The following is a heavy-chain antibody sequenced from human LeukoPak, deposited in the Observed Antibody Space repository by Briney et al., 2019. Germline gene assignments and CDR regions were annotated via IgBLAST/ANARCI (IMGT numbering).Heavy chain of an antibody. CDR2: IYYSGST. Sequence: PSETLSLTCTVSGGSISSSSYYWGWIRQPPGKGLEWIGSIYYSGSTYYNPSLKSRVTITVDTSKNQFSLKLSSVTAADTAVYYCARRLAGTEDYWGQGTLVTVSS. J-gene: IGHJ4*02. D-gene: IGHD6-13*01. CDR1: GGSISSSSYY. V-gene: IGHV4-39*01. CDR3: ARRLAGTEDY.